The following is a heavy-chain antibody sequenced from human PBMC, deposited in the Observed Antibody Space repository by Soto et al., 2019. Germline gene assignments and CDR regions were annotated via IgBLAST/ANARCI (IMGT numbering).Heavy chain of an antibody. Sequence: QVQLQESGPGLVKPSETLSLTCTVSGGSVSSGSYYWSWIRQPPGKGLEWIGYVYYSGSTNYNPSVRCRATISVNTSKHQFSLKLSSVTAADTAVYYCARTLIPAAGYFHHWGQGTLVTVSS. J-gene: IGHJ1*01. CDR3: ARTLIPAAGYFHH. CDR2: VYYSGST. V-gene: IGHV4-61*01. CDR1: GGSVSSGSYY. D-gene: IGHD6-13*01.